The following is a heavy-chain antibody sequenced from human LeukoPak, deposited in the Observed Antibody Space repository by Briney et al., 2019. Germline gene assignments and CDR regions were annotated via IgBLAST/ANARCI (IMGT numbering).Heavy chain of an antibody. CDR3: ASGTLMRDGYNLDY. D-gene: IGHD5-24*01. J-gene: IGHJ4*02. Sequence: PGGSLRLSCAASGFTFSTCAMSWVRQAPGKGLEWVSAISGSGGSTYYADSVKGRFTISRDNSKNTLYLQMNSLRAEDTAVYYCASGTLMRDGYNLDYWGQGTLVTVSS. CDR1: GFTFSTCA. CDR2: ISGSGGST. V-gene: IGHV3-23*01.